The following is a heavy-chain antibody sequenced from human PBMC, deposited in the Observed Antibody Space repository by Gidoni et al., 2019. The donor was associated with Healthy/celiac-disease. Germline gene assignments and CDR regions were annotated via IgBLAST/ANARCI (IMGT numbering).Heavy chain of an antibody. V-gene: IGHV4-59*08. D-gene: IGHD1-26*01. CDR3: ARRKRSSWVVY. J-gene: IGHJ4*02. CDR2: IYYSGST. CDR1: GGSISSYY. Sequence: QVQLQESGPGLVKPSETLSLTCTVSGGSISSYYWSWIRQPPGKGLEWIGYIYYSGSTNYNPSLKSRVTISVDTSKNQFSLKLSSVTAADTAVYYCARRKRSSWVVYWGQGTLVTVSS.